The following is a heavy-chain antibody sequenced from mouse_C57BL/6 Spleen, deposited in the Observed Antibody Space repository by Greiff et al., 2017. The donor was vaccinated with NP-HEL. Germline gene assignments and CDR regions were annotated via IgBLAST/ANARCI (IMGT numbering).Heavy chain of an antibody. CDR3: ARYYGNYYAMDY. D-gene: IGHD2-1*01. V-gene: IGHV1-50*01. Sequence: QVQLQQPGAELVKPGASVKLSCKASGYTFTSYWMQWVKQRPGQGLEWIGEIDPSDSYTNSNQKFKGKATLTVDTSSSTAYMQLSSLTSEDSAVYYCARYYGNYYAMDYWGQGTSVTVSS. J-gene: IGHJ4*01. CDR1: GYTFTSYW. CDR2: IDPSDSYT.